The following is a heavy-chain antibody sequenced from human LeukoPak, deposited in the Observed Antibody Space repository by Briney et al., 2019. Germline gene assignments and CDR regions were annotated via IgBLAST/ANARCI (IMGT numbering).Heavy chain of an antibody. CDR1: GYTFTGYY. D-gene: IGHD3-10*01. Sequence: ASVKVSCKASGYTFTGYYMHWVRQAPGQGLEWMGWINPNSGGTNYAQKFQGRVTMTRDTSISTAYMELSRLRSDDTAVYYCARDEPYYGSGSYYFDYWGQGTLVTVSS. CDR3: ARDEPYYGSGSYYFDY. CDR2: INPNSGGT. V-gene: IGHV1-2*02. J-gene: IGHJ4*02.